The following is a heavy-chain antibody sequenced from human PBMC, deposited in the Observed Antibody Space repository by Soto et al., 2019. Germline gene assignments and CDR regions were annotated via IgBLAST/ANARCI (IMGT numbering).Heavy chain of an antibody. V-gene: IGHV4-4*07. J-gene: IGHJ4*02. CDR1: GDSISGLY. CDR2: IYSSGET. Sequence: SETLSLTCTVSGDSISGLYWTWIRQPAGKGLEWIGRIYSSGETNYNPSLTGRVIMSLDTSKNQFSLNLTSVTAADTAAYYCARASQCKSYFDCFAWLDYWGQGTLVTVSS. CDR3: ARASQCKSYFDCFAWLDY. D-gene: IGHD3-9*01.